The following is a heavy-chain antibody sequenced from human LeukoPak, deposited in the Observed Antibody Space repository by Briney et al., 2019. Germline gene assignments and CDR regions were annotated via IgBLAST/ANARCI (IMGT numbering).Heavy chain of an antibody. Sequence: SETLSLTCIVSGGSISRSSYYWGWIRQPPGKGLEWIGSIYYSGSAYYNPSLKSRVTISVDTSKNQFSLKLSAVSAAHTAVYYCARRSIELNAFDIWGQGTMVTVSS. D-gene: IGHD1-7*01. CDR1: GGSISRSSYY. CDR2: IYYSGSA. CDR3: ARRSIELNAFDI. J-gene: IGHJ3*02. V-gene: IGHV4-39*01.